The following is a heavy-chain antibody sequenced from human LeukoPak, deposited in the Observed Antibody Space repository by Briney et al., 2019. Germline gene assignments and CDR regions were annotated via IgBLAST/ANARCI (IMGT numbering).Heavy chain of an antibody. Sequence: GGSLRLSCAASGFTFSSHGMHWVRQAPGKGLEWGAVIWYDGSNKYYADSVKGRFTISRDNSKNTLYLQMNSLRVEDTAVYFCARVSTNSNGWYHFDNWGQGTLVTVST. J-gene: IGHJ4*02. D-gene: IGHD6-19*01. CDR1: GFTFSSHG. CDR2: IWYDGSNK. CDR3: ARVSTNSNGWYHFDN. V-gene: IGHV3-33*01.